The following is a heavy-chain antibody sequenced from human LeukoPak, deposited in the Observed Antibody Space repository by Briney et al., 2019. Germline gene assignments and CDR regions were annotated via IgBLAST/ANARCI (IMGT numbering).Heavy chain of an antibody. CDR2: INPNSGGT. V-gene: IGHV1-2*02. J-gene: IGHJ2*01. CDR3: AKVEQQLVLVYWYFDL. D-gene: IGHD6-13*01. CDR1: GYTFISYG. Sequence: ASVKVSCKTSGYTFISYGISWLRQAPGQGIEWMGWINPNSGGTNYVQKFQGRVTMTRDTSISTAYMELSSLRAEDTAVYYCAKVEQQLVLVYWYFDLWGRGTLVTVSS.